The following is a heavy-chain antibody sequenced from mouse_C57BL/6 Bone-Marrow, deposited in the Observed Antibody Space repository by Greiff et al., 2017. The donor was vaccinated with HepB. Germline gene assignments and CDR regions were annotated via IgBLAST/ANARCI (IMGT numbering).Heavy chain of an antibody. CDR3: ARGEDFDY. J-gene: IGHJ2*01. CDR2: INYDGSST. CDR1: GFTFSDYY. V-gene: IGHV5-16*01. Sequence: EVQRVESEGGLVQPGSSMKLSCTASGFTFSDYYMAWVRQVPEKGLEWVANINYDGSSTYYLDSLKSRFIISRDNANNILYLQMSSLKSEDTATYYCARGEDFDYWGQGTTLTVSS.